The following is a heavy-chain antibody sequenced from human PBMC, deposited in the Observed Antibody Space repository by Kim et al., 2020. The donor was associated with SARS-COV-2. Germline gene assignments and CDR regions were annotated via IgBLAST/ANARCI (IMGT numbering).Heavy chain of an antibody. J-gene: IGHJ6*03. D-gene: IGHD4-17*01. V-gene: IGHV3-30*01. CDR3: ARDMAYGGSRSMDV. Sequence: AATVKGRFTISRDNSKNTLYLQMNSLRAEDTAVFYCARDMAYGGSRSMDVWGKGTTVTVSS.